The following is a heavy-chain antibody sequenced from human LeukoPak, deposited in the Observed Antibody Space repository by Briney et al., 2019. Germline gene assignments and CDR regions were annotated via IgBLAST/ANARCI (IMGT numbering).Heavy chain of an antibody. J-gene: IGHJ3*02. CDR3: AREGEHPGYLGRYTSSPNEAFDI. CDR1: GFTFSSYV. Sequence: GGSLRLSCAASGFTFSSYVMNWVRQAPGKGLEFVSSISNGGTTYYANSVKDRFIVSRDNSENTLFLQMGSLRVEDTAVYFCAREGEHPGYLGRYTSSPNEAFDIWGQGTTVIVSS. V-gene: IGHV3-64*01. D-gene: IGHD6-6*01. CDR2: ISNGGTT.